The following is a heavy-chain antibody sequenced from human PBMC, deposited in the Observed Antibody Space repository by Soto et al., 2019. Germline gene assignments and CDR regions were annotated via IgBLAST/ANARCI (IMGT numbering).Heavy chain of an antibody. Sequence: PGGSLRLSCAASGFTFSSYGMHWVRQAPGKGLEWVAVIWYDGSNKYYADSVKGRFTISRDNSKNTLYLQMNSLRAEDTAVYYCARGGYCSGGSCYYMDVWGKGTTVTVSS. V-gene: IGHV3-33*01. CDR2: IWYDGSNK. CDR1: GFTFSSYG. CDR3: ARGGYCSGGSCYYMDV. J-gene: IGHJ6*03. D-gene: IGHD2-15*01.